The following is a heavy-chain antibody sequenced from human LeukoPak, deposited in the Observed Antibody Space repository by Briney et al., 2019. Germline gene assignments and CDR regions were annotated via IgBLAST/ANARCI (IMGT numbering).Heavy chain of an antibody. D-gene: IGHD3-22*01. CDR1: GFTFSSYA. J-gene: IGHJ3*02. V-gene: IGHV3-23*01. CDR3: AKDLRRITKLVVVIIGGLAFDI. CDR2: ISGSGGST. Sequence: GGSLRLSCAASGFTFSSYAMSWVRQAPGKGLEWVSAISGSGGSTYYADSGKGRFTISRDNSKNTLYLQMNSLRAEDTAVYYCAKDLRRITKLVVVIIGGLAFDIWGQGTMVTVSS.